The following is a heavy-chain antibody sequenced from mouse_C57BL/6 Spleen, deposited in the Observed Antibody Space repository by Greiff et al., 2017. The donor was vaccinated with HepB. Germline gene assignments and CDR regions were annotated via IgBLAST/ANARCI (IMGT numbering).Heavy chain of an antibody. J-gene: IGHJ4*01. CDR3: ARDQATVVAPYYAMDY. Sequence: QVQLQQPGAELVKPGASVKLSCKASGYTFTSYWMHWVKQRPGRGLEWIGRIDPNSGGTKYNEKFKSKATWTVAKPSSTAYMQLSSLTSEDSAVYDCARDQATVVAPYYAMDYWGQVTSVAVSS. D-gene: IGHD1-1*01. V-gene: IGHV1-72*01. CDR2: IDPNSGGT. CDR1: GYTFTSYW.